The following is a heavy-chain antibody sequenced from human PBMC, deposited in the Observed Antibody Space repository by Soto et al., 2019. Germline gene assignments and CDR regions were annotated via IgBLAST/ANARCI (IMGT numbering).Heavy chain of an antibody. CDR3: ARSRLWPPTPFDY. V-gene: IGHV1-2*04. CDR1: GYTFTGYS. Sequence: ASVKVSCKASGYTFTGYSIHWVRQAPGQGLEWMGWINPNSGGTNYAQKFRGWVTMTRDTSITTAYMELSRLRSDDTATYYCARSRLWPPTPFDYWGQGTLVTVSS. CDR2: INPNSGGT. J-gene: IGHJ4*02. D-gene: IGHD3-10*01.